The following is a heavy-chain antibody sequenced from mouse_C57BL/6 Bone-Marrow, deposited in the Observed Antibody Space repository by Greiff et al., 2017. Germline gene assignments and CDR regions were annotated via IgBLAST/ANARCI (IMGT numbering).Heavy chain of an antibody. J-gene: IGHJ1*03. CDR3: ATYYYGSSHGGYFDV. V-gene: IGHV1-58*01. D-gene: IGHD1-1*01. CDR2: IYIGNGYT. Sequence: EVKLVESGAELVRPGSSVKMSCKTSGYTFTSYGINWVKQRPGQGLEWIGYIYIGNGYTEYNEKFKGKATLTSDTSSSTAYMQLSSLTSEDSAIYFCATYYYGSSHGGYFDVWGTGTTVTVSS. CDR1: GYTFTSYG.